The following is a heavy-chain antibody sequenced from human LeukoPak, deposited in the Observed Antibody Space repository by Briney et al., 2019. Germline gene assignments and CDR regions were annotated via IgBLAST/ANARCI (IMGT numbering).Heavy chain of an antibody. CDR1: GFTVSSNY. Sequence: GGSLRLSCAASGFTVSSNYMSWVRQAPGKGLEWVSVIYSGGSTYYADSVKGRFTISRDNSKNTLYLQMYSLRAEDTAVYYCARDPFSYCGGDCYNYWGQGTLVTV. CDR3: ARDPFSYCGGDCYNY. CDR2: IYSGGST. V-gene: IGHV3-53*01. D-gene: IGHD2-21*02. J-gene: IGHJ4*02.